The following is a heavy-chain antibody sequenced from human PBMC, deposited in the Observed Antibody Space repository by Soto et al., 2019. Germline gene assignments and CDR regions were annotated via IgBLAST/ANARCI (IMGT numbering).Heavy chain of an antibody. Sequence: GGSLRLSCAASGFTFSSYSMNWVRQAPGKGLEWVSYISSSSSTIYYADSVKGRFTISRDNAKNSLYLQMNSLRAEDTAVYYCARDEGGIVVVPAAMEGVPRYMDVWGKGTTVTVSS. D-gene: IGHD2-2*01. V-gene: IGHV3-48*01. CDR3: ARDEGGIVVVPAAMEGVPRYMDV. CDR2: ISSSSSTI. CDR1: GFTFSSYS. J-gene: IGHJ6*03.